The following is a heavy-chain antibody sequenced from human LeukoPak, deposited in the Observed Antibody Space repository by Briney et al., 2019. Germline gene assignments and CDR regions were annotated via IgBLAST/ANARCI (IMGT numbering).Heavy chain of an antibody. V-gene: IGHV1-69*04. CDR1: GGTFSSYA. D-gene: IGHD3-22*01. CDR2: IIPILGIA. CDR3: ARTVYYDSSGYYLYYFDY. J-gene: IGHJ4*02. Sequence: SVRVSCKASGGTFSSYAISWVRQAPGQGLEWMGRIIPILGIANYAQKFQGRVTITADKSTSTAYMELSSLRSEDTAVYYCARTVYYDSSGYYLYYFDYWGQGTLVTVSS.